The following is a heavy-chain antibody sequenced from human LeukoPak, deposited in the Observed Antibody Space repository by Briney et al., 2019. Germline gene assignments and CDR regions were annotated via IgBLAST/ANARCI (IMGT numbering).Heavy chain of an antibody. CDR3: AREGLPGLCTSTSCYAVFDP. D-gene: IGHD2-2*01. J-gene: IGHJ5*02. V-gene: IGHV4-39*02. CDR2: LSFVGST. Sequence: KPSETLSLTCAVSGGSISSSGYFWGWIRQSPGNGLEWIGSLSFVGSTYYNPSLKSRVTISGDTAKNHVSLKLISVSAADTAVYYCAREGLPGLCTSTSCYAVFDPWGQGTLVTVSS. CDR1: GGSISSSGYF.